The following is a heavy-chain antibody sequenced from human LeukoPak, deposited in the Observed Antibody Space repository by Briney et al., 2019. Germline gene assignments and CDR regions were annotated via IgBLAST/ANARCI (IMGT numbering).Heavy chain of an antibody. CDR2: ISAYNGNT. Sequence: ASVKVSCKASGYTFTRCGISWVRQAPGQGLEWMGWISAYNGNTNYAQKVQGRVTMTTDTSTSTAYMELRSLRSDDTAVYYCAREETHHVYYGMDVWGQGTMVTVSS. J-gene: IGHJ6*02. V-gene: IGHV1-18*01. CDR1: GYTFTRCG. CDR3: AREETHHVYYGMDV. D-gene: IGHD1-14*01.